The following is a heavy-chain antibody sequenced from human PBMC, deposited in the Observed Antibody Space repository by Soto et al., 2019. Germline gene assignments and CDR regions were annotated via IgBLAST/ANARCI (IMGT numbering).Heavy chain of an antibody. D-gene: IGHD6-19*01. CDR3: ARDGSKWLPIDY. CDR2: IYYSGST. Sequence: LSLTCTVSGGSISSGGYYWSWIRQHPGKGLEWIGYIYYSGSTYYNPSLKSRVTISVDTSKNQFSLKLSSVTAADTAVYYCARDGSKWLPIDYWGQGTLVTVSS. CDR1: GGSISSGGYY. V-gene: IGHV4-31*03. J-gene: IGHJ4*02.